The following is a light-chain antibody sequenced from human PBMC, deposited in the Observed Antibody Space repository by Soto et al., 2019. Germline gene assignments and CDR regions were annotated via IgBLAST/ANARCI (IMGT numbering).Light chain of an antibody. J-gene: IGLJ3*02. CDR3: RSYDNRLGGSRV. CDR2: VNT. V-gene: IGLV1-40*01. CDR1: TSNIGANFD. Sequence: QSVLTQPPSVSGAPGQRVSISCSGNTSNIGANFDVNWYQQFPGAAPKLLISVNTNRPSGVPDRFSASKSGTSASLAITGLQTEDEADYYCRSYDNRLGGSRVFGGGTKLTVL.